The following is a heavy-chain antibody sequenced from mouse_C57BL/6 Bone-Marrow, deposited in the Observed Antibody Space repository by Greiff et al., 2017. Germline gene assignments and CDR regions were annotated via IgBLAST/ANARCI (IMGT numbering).Heavy chain of an antibody. CDR2: IYPGSGST. V-gene: IGHV1-55*01. CDR3: ARREYYGSSPSYFDY. J-gene: IGHJ2*01. Sequence: QVQLQQPGAELVKPGASVKLSCKASGYTFTSYWITWVKQRPGQGLEWIGDIYPGSGSTNYNEKFKSKATLTVDTSSSTANMQRSSLTSEDSAFYYCARREYYGSSPSYFDYWGQGTTLTVSS. D-gene: IGHD1-1*01. CDR1: GYTFTSYW.